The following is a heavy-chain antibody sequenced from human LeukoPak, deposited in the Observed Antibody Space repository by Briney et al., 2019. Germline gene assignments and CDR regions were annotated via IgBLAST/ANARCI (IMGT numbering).Heavy chain of an antibody. J-gene: IGHJ4*02. CDR3: AREAGATGLYYFDY. Sequence: SETLSLTCTVSGGSISSYYWSWIRQPPGKGLEWIGYIYYSGSTNYNPSLKSRVTISVDTSKNQFSLKLSSVTAADTAVYYCAREAGATGLYYFDYWGQGTLVTVSS. CDR2: IYYSGST. V-gene: IGHV4-59*01. CDR1: GGSISSYY. D-gene: IGHD1-26*01.